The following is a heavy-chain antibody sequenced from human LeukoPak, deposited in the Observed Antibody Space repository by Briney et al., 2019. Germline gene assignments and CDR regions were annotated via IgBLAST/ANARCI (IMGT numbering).Heavy chain of an antibody. Sequence: SQTLSLTCTVSGGSISSGDYYWSWIRQPPGKGLEWIGYIYYSGSTYYNPSPKSRVTISVDTSKNQFSLKLSSVTAADTAVYYCARNPGLWWGDFDYWGQGTLVTVSS. CDR1: GGSISSGDYY. CDR3: ARNPGLWWGDFDY. J-gene: IGHJ4*02. CDR2: IYYSGST. D-gene: IGHD2-21*01. V-gene: IGHV4-30-4*01.